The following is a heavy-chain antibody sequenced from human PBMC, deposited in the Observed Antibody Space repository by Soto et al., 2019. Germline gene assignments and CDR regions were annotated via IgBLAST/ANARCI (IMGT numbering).Heavy chain of an antibody. CDR3: ARQVDERGGKREDPNYYYGMDV. CDR1: GYSFTSYW. CDR2: IYPGDSDT. Sequence: PGESLKISCKGSGYSFTSYWIGWVRQMPGKGLEWMGIIYPGDSDTRYSPSFQGQVTISADKSISTAYLQWSSLKASDTAMYYCARQVDERGGKREDPNYYYGMDVWGQGTTVTVSS. V-gene: IGHV5-51*01. J-gene: IGHJ6*02. D-gene: IGHD2-15*01.